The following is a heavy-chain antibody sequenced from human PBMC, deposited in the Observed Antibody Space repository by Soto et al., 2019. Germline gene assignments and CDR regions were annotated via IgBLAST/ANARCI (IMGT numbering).Heavy chain of an antibody. CDR2: IKSKTDGGTT. Sequence: EVQLVESGGGLVKPGGSLRLSCAASGFTFSNAWMSWVRQAPGKGLEWVGRIKSKTDGGTTDYAAPVKGRFTISRDDSNNTLYLQMNSLKTEDTAVYYCTTEAGYSGYFDYWGQGTLVTVSS. CDR3: TTEAGYSGYFDY. D-gene: IGHD1-26*01. J-gene: IGHJ4*02. V-gene: IGHV3-15*01. CDR1: GFTFSNAW.